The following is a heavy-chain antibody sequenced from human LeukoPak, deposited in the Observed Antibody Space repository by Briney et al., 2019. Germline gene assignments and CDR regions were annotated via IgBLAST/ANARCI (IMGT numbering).Heavy chain of an antibody. CDR1: GGSFSGYY. V-gene: IGHV4-34*01. CDR3: ARAKRWLHSRGPYFDY. CDR2: INHSGST. J-gene: IGHJ4*02. Sequence: SETLSLTCAVYGGSFSGYYWSWIRQPPGKGLEWIGEINHSGSTNYNPSLKSRVTISVDTSKNQFSLKLSSVTAADTAVYYCARAKRWLHSRGPYFDYWGQGTLVTVSS. D-gene: IGHD5-24*01.